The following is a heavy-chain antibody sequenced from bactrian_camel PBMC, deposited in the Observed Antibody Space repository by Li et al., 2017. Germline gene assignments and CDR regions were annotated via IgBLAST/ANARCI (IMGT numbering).Heavy chain of an antibody. V-gene: IGHV3S53*01. CDR3: AASRGWVLNGRANDYDY. CDR1: GNIISTTC. Sequence: HVQLVESGGGSVQAEGSLRLSCAASGNIISTTCVAWFRQAPGKRREGVAYIRVSGDGMDYRDSVAGRFTISVDNAKNMVYLQMNSLRPEDTAMYYCAASRGWVLNGRANDYDYWGQGTQVTVS. D-gene: IGHD5*01. CDR2: IRVSGDGM. J-gene: IGHJ4*01.